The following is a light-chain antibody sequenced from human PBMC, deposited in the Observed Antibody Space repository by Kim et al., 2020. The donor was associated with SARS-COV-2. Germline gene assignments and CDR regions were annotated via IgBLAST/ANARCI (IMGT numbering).Light chain of an antibody. CDR3: QSYDSSLSGYV. V-gene: IGLV1-40*01. CDR2: GNS. CDR1: SANIGAGYD. J-gene: IGLJ1*01. Sequence: RVTLSCTGSSANIGAGYDVHWYQPLPGTAPKLLIYGNSNRPSGVPDRFSGSKSGTSASLAITGLQAEDEADYYCQSYDSSLSGYVFAAGTKVTVL.